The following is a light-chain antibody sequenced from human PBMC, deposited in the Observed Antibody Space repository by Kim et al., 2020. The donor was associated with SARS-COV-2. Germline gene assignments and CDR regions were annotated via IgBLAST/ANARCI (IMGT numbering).Light chain of an antibody. CDR3: QSFTGNYEPV. Sequence: NFMLTQPHSVSESPGKTVSISCARSSGTIASTYVQWHHQRPGGAPTMVIYENNQRPSGVPDRFSGSIDSSSNSASLTISGLKTDDEGDYYCQSFTGNYEPVFGGGTRLTVL. J-gene: IGLJ3*02. CDR2: ENN. V-gene: IGLV6-57*03. CDR1: SGTIASTY.